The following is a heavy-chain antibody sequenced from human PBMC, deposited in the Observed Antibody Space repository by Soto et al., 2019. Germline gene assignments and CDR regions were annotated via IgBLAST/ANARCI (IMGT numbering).Heavy chain of an antibody. CDR3: AKDRVGGTFYTPLGF. Sequence: PGGSLRLSCQASGFNFDNCGMHWVRQAPGKGLEWVAVITYDGSFQYYADSVKGRFTISRDNSKNTLFLHLNTLKPEDTAVYHCAKDRVGGTFYTPLGFWGQGTLVTASS. CDR2: ITYDGSFQ. D-gene: IGHD1-7*01. CDR1: GFNFDNCG. J-gene: IGHJ4*02. V-gene: IGHV3-30*18.